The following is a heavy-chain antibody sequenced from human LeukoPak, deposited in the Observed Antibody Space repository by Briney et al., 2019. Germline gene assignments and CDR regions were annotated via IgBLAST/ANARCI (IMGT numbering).Heavy chain of an antibody. V-gene: IGHV1-69*02. D-gene: IGHD6-6*01. CDR2: IIPILGIA. Sequence: SVKVSCKASGGTFSSYTISRVRQAPGQGLEWMGRIIPILGIANYAQKFQGRVTITADKSTSTAYMELSSLRSEDTAVYYCARSEYSSSSVWNYYYGMDVWGQGTTVTVSS. J-gene: IGHJ6*02. CDR1: GGTFSSYT. CDR3: ARSEYSSSSVWNYYYGMDV.